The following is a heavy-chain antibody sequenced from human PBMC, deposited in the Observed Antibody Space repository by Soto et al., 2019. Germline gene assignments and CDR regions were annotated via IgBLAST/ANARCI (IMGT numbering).Heavy chain of an antibody. D-gene: IGHD2-2*01. V-gene: IGHV3-33*01. CDR2: IWYDGSNK. CDR1: GFTFSSYG. CDR3: AREGYCSSTSCGGDYYYGMDV. J-gene: IGHJ6*02. Sequence: GGSLRLSCAASGFTFSSYGMHWVRQAPGKGLEWVAVIWYDGSNKYYADSVKGRFTISRDNSKNTLYLQMNSLRAEDTAVYYCAREGYCSSTSCGGDYYYGMDVWGQGTTGTVSS.